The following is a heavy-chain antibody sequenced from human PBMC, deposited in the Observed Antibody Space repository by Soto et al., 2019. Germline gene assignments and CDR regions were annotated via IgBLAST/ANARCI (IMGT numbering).Heavy chain of an antibody. CDR2: ISGNGVAT. V-gene: IGHV3-23*01. J-gene: IGHJ4*02. Sequence: EVQLWDSGGGLVQPGGSLSLSCAASGFPFSSFAMCWLRQAPGKGLEWISYISGNGVATSYADSVKGRFTTSTDNSKNVLYLQLNSLRDEDTAVYYCAKGFPRLQLDTNAWENWGQGTLVTVSS. CDR1: GFPFSSFA. CDR3: AKGFPRLQLDTNAWEN. D-gene: IGHD2-8*01.